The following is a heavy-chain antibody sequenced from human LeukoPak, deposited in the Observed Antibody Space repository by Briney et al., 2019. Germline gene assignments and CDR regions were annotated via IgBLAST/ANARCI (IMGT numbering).Heavy chain of an antibody. Sequence: ASVKVSCKASGYTFTSYAMNWVRQAPGQGLEWMGWINPNSGGTNYAQKLQGRVTMTTDTSTSTAYMELRSLRSDDTAVYYCARDNRPRGSRLRGYSYGSGYWGQGTLVTVSS. D-gene: IGHD5-18*01. V-gene: IGHV1-18*01. CDR3: ARDNRPRGSRLRGYSYGSGY. J-gene: IGHJ4*02. CDR2: INPNSGGT. CDR1: GYTFTSYA.